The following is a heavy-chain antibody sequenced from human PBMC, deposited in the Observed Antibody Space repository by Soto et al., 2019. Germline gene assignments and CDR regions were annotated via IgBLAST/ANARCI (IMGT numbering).Heavy chain of an antibody. CDR1: GFSLSTSGVG. Sequence: QITLKESGPTLVKPTQTLTLTCTFSGFSLSTSGVGVGWIRQPPGKALEWLALIYWNGDKRYSPSLKSRLTITKDTSKNQVVLTMTNMDPVDTATYFCARTEGGGYCSGGRCYGVDYWGQGTLVTVSS. V-gene: IGHV2-5*01. CDR3: ARTEGGGYCSGGRCYGVDY. CDR2: IYWNGDK. J-gene: IGHJ4*02. D-gene: IGHD2-15*01.